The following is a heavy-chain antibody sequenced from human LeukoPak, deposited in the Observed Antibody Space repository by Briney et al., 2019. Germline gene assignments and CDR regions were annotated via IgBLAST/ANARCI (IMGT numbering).Heavy chain of an antibody. V-gene: IGHV5-51*01. J-gene: IGHJ4*02. Sequence: GESLKISCNGSGYSFTSYWISWVRQMPGKGLEWTGIIYPGDSDTRYSPSFQGQVTISADNSISTAYLQWSSLKASDTAMYYCARSTDSSGYYDLWDYWGQGTLVTVSS. CDR1: GYSFTSYW. CDR3: ARSTDSSGYYDLWDY. CDR2: IYPGDSDT. D-gene: IGHD3-22*01.